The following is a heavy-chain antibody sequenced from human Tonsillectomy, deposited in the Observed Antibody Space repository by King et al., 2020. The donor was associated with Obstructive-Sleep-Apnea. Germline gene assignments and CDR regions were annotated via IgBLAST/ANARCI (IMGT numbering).Heavy chain of an antibody. D-gene: IGHD2-15*01. CDR1: GGSISSGGYY. CDR2: IYYSGST. Sequence: PLQESGPGLVKPSQTLSLTCTVSGGSISSGGYYWSWIRQHPGKGLEWIGYIYYSGSTYYNPSLKSRVTISVDTSKNQFSLKLSSVTAADTAVYYCARMKVAKGWDDAFDIWGQGTMVTVSS. CDR3: ARMKVAKGWDDAFDI. V-gene: IGHV4-31*03. J-gene: IGHJ3*02.